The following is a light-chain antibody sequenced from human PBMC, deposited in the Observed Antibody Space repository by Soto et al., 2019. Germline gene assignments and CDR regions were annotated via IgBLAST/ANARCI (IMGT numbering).Light chain of an antibody. CDR3: QQYNDSFPYT. CDR1: QGISNW. V-gene: IGKV1D-12*01. J-gene: IGKJ2*01. Sequence: DIQMTQSPSSVSASVGDRVSITCRASQGISNWLAWYQQKPGRAPKLLIYAASSLQSGVSSRFSGSGSGTDFTLTISSLQPEDFATYYCQQYNDSFPYTFGQGTKVDIK. CDR2: AAS.